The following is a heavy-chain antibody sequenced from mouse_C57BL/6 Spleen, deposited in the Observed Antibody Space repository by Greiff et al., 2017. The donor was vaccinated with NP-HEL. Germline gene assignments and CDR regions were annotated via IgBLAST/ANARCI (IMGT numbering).Heavy chain of an antibody. D-gene: IGHD1-1*01. CDR2: ISSGSSTI. CDR1: GFTFSDYG. J-gene: IGHJ4*01. CDR3: ARDYYGRGYAMDY. Sequence: EVKLVESGGGLVKPGGSLKLSCAASGFTFSDYGMHWVRQAPEKGLEWVAYISSGSSTIYYADTVKGRFTISRDNAKNTLFLQMTSLRSEDTAMYYCARDYYGRGYAMDYWGQGTSVTVSS. V-gene: IGHV5-17*01.